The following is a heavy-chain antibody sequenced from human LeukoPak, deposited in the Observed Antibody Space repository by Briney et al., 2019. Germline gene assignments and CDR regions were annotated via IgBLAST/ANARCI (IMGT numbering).Heavy chain of an antibody. CDR1: GDSISSNNYD. CDR3: AGKRGYSLSS. V-gene: IGHV4-39*01. D-gene: IGHD5-18*01. CDR2: IYYSGNT. Sequence: NPSETLSLTCTVSGDSISSNNYDWGWIRQPPGKGLEWIASIYYSGNTFYSPSLKSRVTISVDASKNQISLSLTSVTAADAALYYCAGKRGYSLSSWGQGTLVAVSS. J-gene: IGHJ5*02.